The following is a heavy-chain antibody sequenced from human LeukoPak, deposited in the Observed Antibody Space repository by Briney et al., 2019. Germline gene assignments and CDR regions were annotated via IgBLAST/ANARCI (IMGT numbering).Heavy chain of an antibody. Sequence: GGSLRLSCAASGFTVSSNYMSWVRQAPGKGLEWVSAISGSGGSTYYADSVKGRFTISRDNSKNTLCLQMNSLRAEDTAVYYCAKARRYCSGGSCLYYFDYWGQGTLVTVSS. D-gene: IGHD2-15*01. CDR3: AKARRYCSGGSCLYYFDY. V-gene: IGHV3-23*01. CDR1: GFTVSSNY. CDR2: ISGSGGST. J-gene: IGHJ4*02.